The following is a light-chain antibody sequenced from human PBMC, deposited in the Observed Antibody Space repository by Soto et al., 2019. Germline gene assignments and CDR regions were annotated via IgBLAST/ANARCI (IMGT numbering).Light chain of an antibody. Sequence: DIQMTQSPSSLSASVGDRVTITCRASQSISSYLNWYQQKPRKAPKLLIYAASNLQSGVPSRFSGSGSGTDFTLTISSLQPEDFATYYCQQSYSILYTFGQGTKLEIK. V-gene: IGKV1-39*01. CDR1: QSISSY. CDR2: AAS. CDR3: QQSYSILYT. J-gene: IGKJ2*01.